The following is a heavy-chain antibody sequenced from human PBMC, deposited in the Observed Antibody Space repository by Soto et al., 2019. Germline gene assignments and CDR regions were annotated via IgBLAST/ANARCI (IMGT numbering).Heavy chain of an antibody. J-gene: IGHJ4*02. D-gene: IGHD6-13*01. Sequence: ASVKVSCKASGYTFTSYGISWVRQAPGQGLEWMGWISAYNGNTNYAQKLQGRVTMTTDTSTSTAYMELRSLRSDDTAVYYCARDEAAAVPYPLDYWGQGTLVTVSS. CDR3: ARDEAAAVPYPLDY. CDR2: ISAYNGNT. CDR1: GYTFTSYG. V-gene: IGHV1-18*01.